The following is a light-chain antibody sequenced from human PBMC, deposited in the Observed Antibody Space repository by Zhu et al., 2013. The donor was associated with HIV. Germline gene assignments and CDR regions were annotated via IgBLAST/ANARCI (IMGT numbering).Light chain of an antibody. Sequence: QSVLTQPPSVSGAPGQRVTISCTGSRSNIGAGYDVHWYQQLPGTAPKLLIYGNNNRPSGVPDRFSGSKSGTSASLAITGLQAEDEADYYCQSYDSTLSGIFGGGTKLTVL. CDR2: GNN. CDR1: RSNIGAGYD. CDR3: QSYDSTLSGI. J-gene: IGLJ2*01. V-gene: IGLV1-40*01.